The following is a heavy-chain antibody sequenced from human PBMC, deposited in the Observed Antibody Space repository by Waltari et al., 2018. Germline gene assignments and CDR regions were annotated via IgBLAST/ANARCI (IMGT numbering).Heavy chain of an antibody. Sequence: QVHLQESGPGLVKASETLSLTCNVPGYFISSGYYWGWIRQPPGKGLEWIGTIYQTGNTYYNPSLKSLVTISVGTSKTQFSLQVRSVTAADTAVYYCARGSVMAHFDYWGQGTLVTVSS. CDR1: GYFISSGYY. D-gene: IGHD2-21*01. CDR2: IYQTGNT. J-gene: IGHJ4*02. CDR3: ARGSVMAHFDY. V-gene: IGHV4-38-2*02.